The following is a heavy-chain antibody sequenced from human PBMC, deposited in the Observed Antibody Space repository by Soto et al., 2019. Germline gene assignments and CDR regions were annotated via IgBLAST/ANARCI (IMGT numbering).Heavy chain of an antibody. Sequence: SETLSLTCTVSGGSISSSSYYWGWIRQPPGKGLEWIGSIYYSGSTYYNPSLKSRVTISVDTSKNQFSLKLSSVTAADTAVYYCARGANWNYMNWFDPWGQGTLVTVSS. D-gene: IGHD1-7*01. CDR1: GGSISSSSYY. V-gene: IGHV4-39*01. CDR2: IYYSGST. CDR3: ARGANWNYMNWFDP. J-gene: IGHJ5*02.